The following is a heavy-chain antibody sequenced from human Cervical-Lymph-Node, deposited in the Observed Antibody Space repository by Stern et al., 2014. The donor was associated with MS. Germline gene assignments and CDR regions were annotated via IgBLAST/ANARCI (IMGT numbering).Heavy chain of an antibody. Sequence: VQLVQSGAEVKKPGASVKVSCKASGYTFPNYGISWVRQAPGQGLEWMGWINTYTGDTHYAQKFQGRVTMTTDTSTTTAYMELRSLRSDDTAVYYCARDVVIVVALHNWFDPWGQGTLVTVS. CDR1: GYTFPNYG. CDR2: INTYTGDT. V-gene: IGHV1-18*01. CDR3: ARDVVIVVALHNWFDP. D-gene: IGHD2-15*01. J-gene: IGHJ5*02.